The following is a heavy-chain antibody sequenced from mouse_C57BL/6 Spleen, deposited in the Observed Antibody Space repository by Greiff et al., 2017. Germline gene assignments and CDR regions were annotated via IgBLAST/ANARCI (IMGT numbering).Heavy chain of an antibody. J-gene: IGHJ4*01. CDR1: GYTFTDYY. CDR3: ARSGYGNYGAMDY. V-gene: IGHV1-76*01. CDR2: IYPGSGNT. Sequence: VQLQQSGAELVRPGASVKLSCKASGYTFTDYYINWVKQRPGQGLEWIARIYPGSGNTYYNEKFKGKATLTAEKSSSTAYMQLSSLTSEDSAVYFCARSGYGNYGAMDYWGQGTSVTVSS. D-gene: IGHD2-10*02.